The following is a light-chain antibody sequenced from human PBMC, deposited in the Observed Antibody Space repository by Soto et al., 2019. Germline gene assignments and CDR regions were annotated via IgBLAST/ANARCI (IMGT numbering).Light chain of an antibody. CDR1: SSDVGGYNY. V-gene: IGLV2-8*01. Sequence: QSAMTQPPSASGSPGQSVTISCTGTSSDVGGYNYVSWYQQHPGKAPKLMIYELSKRPSGVPDRFSGSKSGNTASLTVSGLQAEDEADYYCSSYAGSKIVFGTGTKVTVL. CDR2: ELS. J-gene: IGLJ1*01. CDR3: SSYAGSKIV.